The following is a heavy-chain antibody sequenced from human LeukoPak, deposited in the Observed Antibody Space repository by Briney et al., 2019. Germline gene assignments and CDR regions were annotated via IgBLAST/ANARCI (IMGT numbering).Heavy chain of an antibody. CDR3: ARAGKAPTGPHMDV. D-gene: IGHD1-14*01. CDR1: GYTFTSYY. J-gene: IGHJ6*03. V-gene: IGHV1-46*01. Sequence: ASVKVSCKASGYTFTSYYMHWVRQAPGQGLEWMGIINPSGGSTSYAQKFQGRVTMTTDTSTSTAYMELRSLRSDDTAVYYCARAGKAPTGPHMDVWGKGTTVTVSS. CDR2: INPSGGST.